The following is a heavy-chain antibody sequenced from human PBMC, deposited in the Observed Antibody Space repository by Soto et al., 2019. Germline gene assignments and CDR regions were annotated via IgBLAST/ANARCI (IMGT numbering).Heavy chain of an antibody. Sequence: QVQLVESGGGVVQPGRSLRLSCAASGFTFSSYGMHWVRQAPGKGLEWVAVISYDGSNKYYADSVKGRFTISRDNSKNTLYLQMNRLRAEDTAVYYCAKGGGYSGYDYFDYWGQGTLVTVSS. CDR1: GFTFSSYG. J-gene: IGHJ4*02. CDR2: ISYDGSNK. D-gene: IGHD5-12*01. V-gene: IGHV3-30*18. CDR3: AKGGGYSGYDYFDY.